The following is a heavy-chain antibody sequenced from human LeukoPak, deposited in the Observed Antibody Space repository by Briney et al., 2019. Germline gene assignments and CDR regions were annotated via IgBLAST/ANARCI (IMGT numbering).Heavy chain of an antibody. V-gene: IGHV4-59*08. J-gene: IGHJ3*01. CDR2: FYDSRDT. D-gene: IGHD1-26*01. Sequence: SETLSLTCTVSGGSISGHHWTWIRQPPGTGLEWIGYFYDSRDTNSNPSLKGRVSISIDMSNNQFSLTIYSVTAADTAMYYCARLLRPGGRTGDAFDVWGQGTMVTVSS. CDR3: ARLLRPGGRTGDAFDV. CDR1: GGSISGHH.